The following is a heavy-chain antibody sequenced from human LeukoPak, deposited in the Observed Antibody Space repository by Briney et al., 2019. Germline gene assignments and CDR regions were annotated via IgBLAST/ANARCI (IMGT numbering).Heavy chain of an antibody. V-gene: IGHV4-31*03. CDR2: IYYSGSS. D-gene: IGHD5-24*01. CDR1: GGSINNGGYY. J-gene: IGHJ4*02. Sequence: SETLSLTCTVSGGSINNGGYYWSWIRQHPGKGLEWIGYIYYSGSSYYNPSLRSRVTISVDTSKNHFSLKLSSVTAADTAVYYCARIRDGYNSFDYWGQGILVTVSS. CDR3: ARIRDGYNSFDY.